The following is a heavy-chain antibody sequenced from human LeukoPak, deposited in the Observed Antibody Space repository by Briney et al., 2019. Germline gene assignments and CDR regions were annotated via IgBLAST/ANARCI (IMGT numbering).Heavy chain of an antibody. V-gene: IGHV1-69*02. CDR3: ARHRVFSGGSCYPNWFDP. J-gene: IGHJ5*02. Sequence: SVKVSCTASGGTFTSYTISWVRQATGQGLEWMGRIIPISGLGDSIQEFEGRITITADKSSRSAYTGLSSLRSEDTAVYSWARHRVFSGGSCYPNWFDPWGQGTLVTVSS. D-gene: IGHD2-15*01. CDR2: IIPISGLG. CDR1: GGTFTSYT.